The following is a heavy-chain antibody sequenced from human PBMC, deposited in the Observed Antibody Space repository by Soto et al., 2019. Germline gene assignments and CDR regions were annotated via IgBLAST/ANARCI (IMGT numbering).Heavy chain of an antibody. CDR3: ARAQELWFGELLRDAFDI. D-gene: IGHD3-10*01. CDR1: GGSFSGYY. Sequence: SETLSLTCAVYGGSFSGYYWSWIRQPPGKGLEWIGEINHSGSTNYNPSLKRRVTISVDTSKNQFSLKLSSVTAADTAVYYCARAQELWFGELLRDAFDIWGQGTMVTVS. J-gene: IGHJ3*02. CDR2: INHSGST. V-gene: IGHV4-34*01.